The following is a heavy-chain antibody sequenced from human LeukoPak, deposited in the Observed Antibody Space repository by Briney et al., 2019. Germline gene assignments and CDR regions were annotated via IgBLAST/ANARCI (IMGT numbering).Heavy chain of an antibody. J-gene: IGHJ4*02. CDR1: GFTFSSYS. CDR3: ARVKGAYGDSPFDY. CDR2: ISSSSYI. D-gene: IGHD4-17*01. V-gene: IGHV3-21*01. Sequence: GGSLRLSCAASGFTFSSYSMNWARQAPGKGLEWVSSISSSSYIYYADSVKGRFTISRDNAKNSLYLQMNSLRAEDTAVYYCARVKGAYGDSPFDYWGQGTLVTVSS.